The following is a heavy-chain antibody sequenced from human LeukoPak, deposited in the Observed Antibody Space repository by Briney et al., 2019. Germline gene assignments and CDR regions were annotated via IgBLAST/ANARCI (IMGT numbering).Heavy chain of an antibody. CDR2: IYSGGST. J-gene: IGHJ3*02. V-gene: IGHV3-66*01. CDR1: GFTVSSNY. CDR3: ARANPLSSSWYPSDAFDI. D-gene: IGHD6-13*01. Sequence: PGGSLRLSCAASGFTVSSNYMSWVRQAPGKGLEWVSVIYSGGSTYYADSVKGRFTISRDNSKNTLYLQMNSLRAEDTAVYYCARANPLSSSWYPSDAFDIWGQGTMVTVSS.